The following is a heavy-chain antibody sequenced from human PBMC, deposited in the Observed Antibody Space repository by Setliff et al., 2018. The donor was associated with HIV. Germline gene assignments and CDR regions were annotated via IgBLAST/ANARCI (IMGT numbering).Heavy chain of an antibody. CDR1: GYIIADYD. CDR3: VSRQLGGVDF. CDR2: MNPDTGDT. Sequence: ASVKVSCKAYGYIIADYDINWVRQAPGQGLGWMGWMNPDTGDTGFAQRFQDRFIMTSDTATNTAFLELKSLTSDDTAVYYCVSRQLGGVDFWGQGTLVTVSS. J-gene: IGHJ4*02. V-gene: IGHV1-8*01. D-gene: IGHD2-8*02.